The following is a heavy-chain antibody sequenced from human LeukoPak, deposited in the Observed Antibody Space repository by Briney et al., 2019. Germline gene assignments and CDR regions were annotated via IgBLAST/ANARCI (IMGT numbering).Heavy chain of an antibody. CDR3: ARTWIHEAYNWFDP. CDR1: GYTFTDYY. D-gene: IGHD5-18*01. Sequence: GASVKVSCKASGYTFTDYYMHWVRQAPGQGLEWMGWINPNSGDTDYAQKFQGRVTMTRDMSTSTVYMELSSLRSEDTAVYYCARTWIHEAYNWFDPWGQGTLVTVSS. V-gene: IGHV1-2*02. J-gene: IGHJ5*02. CDR2: INPNSGDT.